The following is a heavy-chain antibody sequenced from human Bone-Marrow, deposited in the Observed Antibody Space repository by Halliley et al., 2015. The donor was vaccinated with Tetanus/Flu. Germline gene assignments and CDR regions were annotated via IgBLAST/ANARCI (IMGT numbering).Heavy chain of an antibody. V-gene: IGHV3-23*01. J-gene: IGHJ4*02. Sequence: SLRLSCAASGFTFSDYVMSWVRQAPGKGLEWVAGIAGSGDSTNSADSVRGRFTISRDNSKKTLYLQMNSLRDEDTAVYFCAKEWAPHGASYRGEWGQGSLATVS. CDR2: IAGSGDST. D-gene: IGHD2-8*01. CDR1: GFTFSDYV. CDR3: AKEWAPHGASYRGE.